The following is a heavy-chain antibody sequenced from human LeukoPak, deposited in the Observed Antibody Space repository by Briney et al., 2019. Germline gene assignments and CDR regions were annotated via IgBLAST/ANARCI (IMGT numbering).Heavy chain of an antibody. CDR2: ISWNSGSI. CDR3: AKAFLGYCSGGTCIGAYFNY. J-gene: IGHJ4*02. V-gene: IGHV3-9*01. Sequence: GGSLRLSCAASGFTFDDYAMHWVRQAPGKGLEWVSGISWNSGSIGYADSVKGRFTISRDNAKNSLYLQMNSLRAEDTALYYCAKAFLGYCSGGTCIGAYFNYWGQGTLDTVSS. CDR1: GFTFDDYA. D-gene: IGHD2-15*01.